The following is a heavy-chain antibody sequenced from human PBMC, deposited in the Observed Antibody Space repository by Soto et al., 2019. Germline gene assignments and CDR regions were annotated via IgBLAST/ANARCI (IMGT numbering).Heavy chain of an antibody. CDR2: IIPVFDTV. D-gene: IGHD3-22*01. CDR3: ARGGSGYVXXXXF. Sequence: QEQLVQSGAEVKKSGSSVKVSCKDTGGLFSSYAVSWVRQAPGQGLEWMGGIIPVFDTVYYAQKFQGRVTITADESTNTAYMELSSLRSXXXXXXXCARGGSGYVXXXXFWGQ. J-gene: IGHJ1*01. V-gene: IGHV1-69*01. CDR1: GGLFSSYA.